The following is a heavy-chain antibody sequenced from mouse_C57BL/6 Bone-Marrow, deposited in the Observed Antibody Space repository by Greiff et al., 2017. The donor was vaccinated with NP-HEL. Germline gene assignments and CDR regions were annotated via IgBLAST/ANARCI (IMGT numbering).Heavy chain of an antibody. CDR1: GFSLTSYG. J-gene: IGHJ3*01. CDR2: IWSGGST. CDR3: ARKGWAWFAY. V-gene: IGHV2-2*01. Sequence: VQLQESGPGLVQPSQSLSITCTVSGFSLTSYGVHWVRQSPGKGLEWLGVIWSGGSTDYTAAFISRLSISKDNSKSHVFFKMNSLQADDTAIYYCARKGWAWFAYWGQGPLVTVSA. D-gene: IGHD3-2*02.